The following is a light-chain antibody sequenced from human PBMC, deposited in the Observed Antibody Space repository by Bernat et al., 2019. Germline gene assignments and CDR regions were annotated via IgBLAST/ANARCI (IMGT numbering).Light chain of an antibody. V-gene: IGKV1-39*01. CDR1: QSISSY. CDR3: QQSYSTAIT. CDR2: AAS. J-gene: IGKJ5*01. Sequence: DIQMTQSPSSLSASVGDRVTITCRASQSISSYLNWYQQKPGKAPKLLIYAASSLQSGVPSRFSGSGSGTDFTLTISSLQPEDFATYYCQQSYSTAITFGQETRLEIQ.